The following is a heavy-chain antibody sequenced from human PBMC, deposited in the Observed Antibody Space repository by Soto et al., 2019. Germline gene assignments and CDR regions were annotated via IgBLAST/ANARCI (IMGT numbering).Heavy chain of an antibody. CDR2: ISYDETYI. CDR1: GFSFSSFA. CDR3: ARDAFYYGSGTYYNYFDY. J-gene: IGHJ4*02. V-gene: IGHV3-30-3*01. Sequence: QVQLVESGGGVVQPGRSLRLSCAGSGFSFSSFAMHWVRQAPGKGLEWVAVISYDETYIYYADSVKGRFTISRDNSKNTLYLQMDSLRAEDTAVYYCARDAFYYGSGTYYNYFDYWGQGVLVTVSS. D-gene: IGHD3-10*01.